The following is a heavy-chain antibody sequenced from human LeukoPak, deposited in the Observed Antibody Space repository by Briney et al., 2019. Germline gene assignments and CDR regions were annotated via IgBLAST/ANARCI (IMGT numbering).Heavy chain of an antibody. CDR2: IWYDGSNK. D-gene: IGHD6-19*01. J-gene: IGHJ1*01. V-gene: IGHV3-33*06. CDR3: AKGGLYSSGLN. CDR1: GFTFSSYG. Sequence: GRSLRLSCAASGFTFSSYGMHWVRQAPGKGLEGVAVIWYDGSNKYYADYVKGRFTISRDNSRNTLYLQMNSLRAEDTAVYYCAKGGLYSSGLNWGQGTLVTVSS.